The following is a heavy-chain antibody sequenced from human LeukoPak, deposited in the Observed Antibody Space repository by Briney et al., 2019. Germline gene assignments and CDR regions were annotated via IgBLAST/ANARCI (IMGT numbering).Heavy chain of an antibody. D-gene: IGHD3-22*01. CDR2: ISNYNGDT. CDR1: GYTFNSYG. V-gene: IGHV1-18*01. CDR3: ARALYSDSSGYYPGLDH. Sequence: ASVKVSCKASGYTFNSYGFSWVRQAPGQGLEWVGWISNYNGDTRYAQKFQGRVTMTTDTSTRTSNMELRNLGSDDTAVYYCARALYSDSSGYYPGLDHWGQGTLVTVSS. J-gene: IGHJ4*02.